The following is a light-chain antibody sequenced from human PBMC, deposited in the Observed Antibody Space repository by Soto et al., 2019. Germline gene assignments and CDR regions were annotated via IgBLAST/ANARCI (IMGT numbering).Light chain of an antibody. Sequence: DIQMTQSPSSLSASVGDRVTITCRASQSISSYLNWYQQKPGKAPKLLIYAASSLQSGVPSRFSGSGSGTDFTLPINSLQPEDFATYYCQQSYSMPLSFGGGTKVEIK. V-gene: IGKV1-39*01. CDR3: QQSYSMPLS. CDR1: QSISSY. CDR2: AAS. J-gene: IGKJ4*01.